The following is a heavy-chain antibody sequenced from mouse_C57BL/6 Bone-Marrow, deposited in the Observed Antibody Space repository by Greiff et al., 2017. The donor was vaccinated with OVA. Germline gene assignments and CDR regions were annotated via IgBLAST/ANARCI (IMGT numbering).Heavy chain of an antibody. CDR1: GFTFNTYA. CDR3: GGVYYYGSSYVDYAMDY. CDR2: IRSKSSNYAT. J-gene: IGHJ4*01. Sequence: EVQRVESGGGLVQPKGSLKLSCAASGFTFNTYAMHWVRQAPGKGLEWVARIRSKSSNYATYYADSVKDRFTISRDDSQSMLYLQMNNLKTEDTAMYYCGGVYYYGSSYVDYAMDYWGQGTSVTVSS. V-gene: IGHV10-3*01. D-gene: IGHD1-1*01.